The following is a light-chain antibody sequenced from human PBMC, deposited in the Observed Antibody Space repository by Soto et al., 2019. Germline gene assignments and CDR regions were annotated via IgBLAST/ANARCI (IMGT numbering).Light chain of an antibody. CDR2: SAS. J-gene: IGKJ1*01. V-gene: IGKV1-39*01. Sequence: DIQMTQSPSSLSASVGDRVTITCRASQSISTYLNWYHQKPGKAPKLLIYSASSLQSGVPSRFSGSGSGTDFKLTISSLQPEDFATYYCQQSYNTPWTFGQGTNVEIK. CDR1: QSISTY. CDR3: QQSYNTPWT.